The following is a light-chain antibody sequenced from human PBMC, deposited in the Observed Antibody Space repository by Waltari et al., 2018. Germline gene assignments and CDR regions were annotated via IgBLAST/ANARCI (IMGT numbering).Light chain of an antibody. CDR1: QGIDNY. J-gene: IGKJ2*01. CDR3: QQYDSYPHT. Sequence: DIQMTQSPSSLSASVGASITITCRASQGIDNYLAWFQQKPEKAPQSLIYAASTLQSGVPSKFSGSGFETDFTLTINGLQPEDFATYFCQQYDSYPHTFGQGTRLEVK. V-gene: IGKV1-16*02. CDR2: AAS.